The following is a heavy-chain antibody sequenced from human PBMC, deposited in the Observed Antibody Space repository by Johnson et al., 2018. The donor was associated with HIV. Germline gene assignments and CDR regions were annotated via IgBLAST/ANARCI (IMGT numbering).Heavy chain of an antibody. CDR1: GFTFSSYG. CDR2: ISYDGSNK. J-gene: IGHJ3*02. D-gene: IGHD3-22*01. CDR3: ARDATYYYDSSGYHYPDAFDI. Sequence: QVQLVESGGGVLQPGRSLRLSCAASGFTFSSYGMHWVRQAPGKGLEWVAVISYDGSNKYYADSVKGRFTISRDHSKNTLYLQMNSLRAEDTAVYYWARDATYYYDSSGYHYPDAFDIWGQGKMVTVSS. V-gene: IGHV3-30*19.